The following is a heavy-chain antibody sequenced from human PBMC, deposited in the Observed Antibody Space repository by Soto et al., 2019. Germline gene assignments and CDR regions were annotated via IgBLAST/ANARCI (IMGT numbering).Heavy chain of an antibody. J-gene: IGHJ4*02. CDR1: GFTFSTYG. CDR3: ARAMYGSGSYYGDY. D-gene: IGHD3-10*01. Sequence: PGGSLRLSCAASGFTFSTYGMNWVRQAPGKGLEWVSSITRGGSDMYYADSVKGRFPVSRDNAKNLLYLEMNSLRTEDTAVYYCARAMYGSGSYYGDYWGQGTLVTVSS. CDR2: ITRGGSDM. V-gene: IGHV3-21*01.